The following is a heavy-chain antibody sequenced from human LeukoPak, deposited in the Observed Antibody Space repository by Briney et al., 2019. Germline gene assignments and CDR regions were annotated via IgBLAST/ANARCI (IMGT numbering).Heavy chain of an antibody. J-gene: IGHJ4*02. CDR1: GFTFDDYA. CDR2: INWNGGST. CDR3: AKGPIMGATENYFDY. Sequence: GTLRLSCADSGFTFDDYAMNWVRQAPGKGLEWVSGINWNGGSTGYADSVKGRFTISRDNAKNSLYLQMNSLRDEDTALYYCAKGPIMGATENYFDYWGQGTLVTVSS. V-gene: IGHV3-20*04. D-gene: IGHD1-26*01.